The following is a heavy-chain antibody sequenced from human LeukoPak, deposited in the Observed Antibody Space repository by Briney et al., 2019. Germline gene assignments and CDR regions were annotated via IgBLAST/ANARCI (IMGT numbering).Heavy chain of an antibody. D-gene: IGHD2-2*01. CDR1: GFTFSSYA. CDR3: AKWSEYQLLPDDY. J-gene: IGHJ4*02. Sequence: GGSLRLSCAASGFTFSSYAVSWVRQAPGKGLEWVSAISGSGGSTYYADSVKGRFTISRDNSKNALYLQMNSLRAEDTAVYYCAKWSEYQLLPDDYWGQGTLVTVSS. CDR2: ISGSGGST. V-gene: IGHV3-23*01.